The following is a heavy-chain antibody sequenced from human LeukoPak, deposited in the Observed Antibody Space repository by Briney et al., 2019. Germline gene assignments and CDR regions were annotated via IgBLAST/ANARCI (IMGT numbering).Heavy chain of an antibody. CDR3: TRVGYIDEGIDY. CDR1: GFPFSSYW. J-gene: IGHJ4*02. Sequence: GGSLRLSCVASGFPFSSYWMTWVRQAPGKGLEWVANIKQDGSKKSYVDSVKGQFTISRDNAKNSLYLQMNSLRAEDTAIYYCTRVGYIDEGIDYWGQGTLVTVSS. CDR2: IKQDGSKK. D-gene: IGHD5-24*01. V-gene: IGHV3-7*04.